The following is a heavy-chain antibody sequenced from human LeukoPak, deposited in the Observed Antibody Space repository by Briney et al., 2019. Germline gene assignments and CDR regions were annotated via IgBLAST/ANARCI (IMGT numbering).Heavy chain of an antibody. J-gene: IGHJ4*02. CDR3: ARDGSRGNFDY. CDR1: GLTFSSYW. D-gene: IGHD3-16*01. V-gene: IGHV3-74*01. CDR2: INSDGSST. Sequence: GGSLRLSCAASGLTFSSYWMHGVRHAPGKGLVWVSRINSDGSSTIYADYVKGRFTISRDNAKSTLYLQMDSLRAEDTAVYYCARDGSRGNFDYWSQGTLVTVSS.